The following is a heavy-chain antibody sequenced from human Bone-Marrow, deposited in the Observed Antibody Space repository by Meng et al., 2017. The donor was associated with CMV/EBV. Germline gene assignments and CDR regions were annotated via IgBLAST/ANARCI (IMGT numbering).Heavy chain of an antibody. D-gene: IGHD3-3*01. CDR3: ARPGVFDYYYYGMDV. CDR1: GFTFSDYY. V-gene: IGHV3-11*01. J-gene: IGHJ6*02. Sequence: GESLKISCAASGFTFSDYYMSWIRQAPGKGLEWVSYISSSGTNIYYADSVKGRFSISRDNAKNSLYLQMNSLRAEDTAVYSCARPGVFDYYYYGMDVWGQGTTVTVSS. CDR2: ISSSGTNI.